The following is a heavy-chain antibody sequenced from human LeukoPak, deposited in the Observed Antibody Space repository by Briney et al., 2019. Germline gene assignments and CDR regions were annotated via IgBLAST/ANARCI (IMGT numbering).Heavy chain of an antibody. J-gene: IGHJ4*02. D-gene: IGHD3-3*01. Sequence: PSESLTLSCTASGYSISSYYICGWLRPPPEELVGWGGSICNSGSTYYEPSLKSRVTITVDTSKNQVFLKLSSVTAADADVYYCARARAFRWDFWSGYSRPDGYWGPGTLVTGSS. V-gene: IGHV4-38-2*02. CDR2: ICNSGST. CDR1: GYSISSYYI. CDR3: ARARAFRWDFWSGYSRPDGY.